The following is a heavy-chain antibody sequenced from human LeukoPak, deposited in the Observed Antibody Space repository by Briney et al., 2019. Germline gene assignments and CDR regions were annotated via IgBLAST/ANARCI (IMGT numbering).Heavy chain of an antibody. CDR2: IYTSGST. V-gene: IGHV4-4*07. Sequence: PSETLSPTCTVSGGSISSYYWSWIRQPAGKGLEWIGRIYTSGSTNYNPSLKSRVTMSVDTSKNQFSLKLSSVTAADTAVYYCARDQAFASKSRSEYFDLWGRGTLVTVSS. CDR1: GGSISSYY. CDR3: ARDQAFASKSRSEYFDL. D-gene: IGHD1-14*01. J-gene: IGHJ2*01.